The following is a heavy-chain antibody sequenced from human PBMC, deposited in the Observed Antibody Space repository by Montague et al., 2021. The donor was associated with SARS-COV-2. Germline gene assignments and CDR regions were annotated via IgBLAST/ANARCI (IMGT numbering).Heavy chain of an antibody. D-gene: IGHD3-22*01. CDR2: IYYGGST. CDR3: ARHGKTRIAMIVVVIGYFDY. Sequence: SETLSLTCTVSGGSISSSSCYWGWIRQPPGKGLEWIGSIYYGGSTYYNPSLKSRVTISVDTSKNQFSLKLSSVTAADTAVYYCARHGKTRIAMIVVVIGYFDYWGQGTLVTVSS. CDR1: GGSISSSSCY. J-gene: IGHJ4*02. V-gene: IGHV4-39*01.